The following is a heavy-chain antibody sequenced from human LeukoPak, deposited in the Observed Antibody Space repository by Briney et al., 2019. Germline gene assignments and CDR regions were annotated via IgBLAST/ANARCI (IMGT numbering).Heavy chain of an antibody. CDR3: ARGLEVSPYGY. D-gene: IGHD3-3*01. V-gene: IGHV3-23*01. CDR2: ISGSGGST. J-gene: IGHJ4*02. CDR1: GFTFSSYA. Sequence: QAGGSLRLSCAASGFTFSSYAMSWVRQAPGKGLEWVSAISGSGGSTYYADSVKGRFTISRDNSKNTLYLQMNSLRAEDTAVYYCARGLEVSPYGYWGQGTLVTVSS.